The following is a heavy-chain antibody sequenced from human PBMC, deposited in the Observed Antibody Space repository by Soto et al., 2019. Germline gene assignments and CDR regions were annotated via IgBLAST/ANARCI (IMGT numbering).Heavy chain of an antibody. CDR2: INKDGSYK. D-gene: IGHD1-1*01. J-gene: IGHJ4*02. CDR3: ARGGLEPFDY. Sequence: PGGFLRLSCATSGFTFSDEWMHWVRQVPGKGLVWVSRINKDGSYKNYADFVEGRFTISRDDAKSELYLHMDRLRAEDTAVYYCARGGLEPFDYLGQGALVTVSS. V-gene: IGHV3-74*01. CDR1: GFTFSDEW.